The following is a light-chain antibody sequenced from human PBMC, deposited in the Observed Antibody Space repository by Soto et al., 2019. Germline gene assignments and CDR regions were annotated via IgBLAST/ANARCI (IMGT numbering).Light chain of an antibody. Sequence: QSVLTQTPSASATPGQRVTISCSGTNSNIGSNTIAWYQQLPGTAPKRLIHSNNQRPSGVPDRFSASKSGTSASLAISGLQSEDEADYYRATWDDSLNGYVFGTGTKVTVL. CDR3: ATWDDSLNGYV. J-gene: IGLJ1*01. CDR2: SNN. CDR1: NSNIGSNT. V-gene: IGLV1-44*01.